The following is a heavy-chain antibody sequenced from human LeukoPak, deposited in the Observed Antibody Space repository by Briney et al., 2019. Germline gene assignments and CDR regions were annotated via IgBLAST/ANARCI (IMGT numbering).Heavy chain of an antibody. V-gene: IGHV3-43D*03. CDR2: ITWEGGST. J-gene: IGHJ4*02. CDR3: AKDAIVGATRPYYFDY. Sequence: GGSLRLSCAAAGFTFDDYAMHWVRQAPGEGLEWVSRITWEGGSTAYAGSVKGRFTSSRDNSKNSLYLQMNSLRAEDTALYYCAKDAIVGATRPYYFDYWGQGTLVTVSS. D-gene: IGHD1-26*01. CDR1: GFTFDDYA.